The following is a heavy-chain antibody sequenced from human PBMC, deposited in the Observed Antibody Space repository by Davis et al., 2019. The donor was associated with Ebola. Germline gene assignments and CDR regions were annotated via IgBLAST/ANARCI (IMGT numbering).Heavy chain of an antibody. V-gene: IGHV3-48*02. CDR1: GFTFTSYS. J-gene: IGHJ4*02. CDR2: INTRGDAR. CDR3: VRDYLFAFDS. Sequence: PGRSLRLSCVTSGFTFTSYSFNWIRQTPGKGLEWIAHINTRGDARVYADSVRGRFTISRDDAANSLSLQMDSLKHEDTAVYYCVRDYLFAFDSWGQGTPVTVSS. D-gene: IGHD3-10*02.